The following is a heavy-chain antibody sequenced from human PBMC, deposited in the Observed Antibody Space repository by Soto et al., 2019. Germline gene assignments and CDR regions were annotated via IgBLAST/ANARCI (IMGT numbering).Heavy chain of an antibody. CDR1: GGSINSYY. CDR3: ARHMCSGGNCYYFDY. D-gene: IGHD2-15*01. J-gene: IGHJ4*02. CDR2: IYYSGST. Sequence: QVQLQESGPGLVKPSETLSLTCTVSGGSINSYYWSWIRQPPGKGLEWIGNIYYSGSTKYNPSLRIRVTISVDTSKNQFSLKLSSVTAADLAVYYCARHMCSGGNCYYFDYWGQGTLLTVSS. V-gene: IGHV4-59*08.